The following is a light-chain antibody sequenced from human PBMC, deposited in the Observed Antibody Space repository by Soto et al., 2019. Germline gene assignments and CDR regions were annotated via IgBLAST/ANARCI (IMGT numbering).Light chain of an antibody. J-gene: IGKJ4*01. CDR3: QQSYNTLT. V-gene: IGKV1-39*01. CDR1: HNIETF. CDR2: SAS. Sequence: DIQMTQSPSSLSASVGDRVTITCRARHNIETFLNWYQHTPGKAPKLLIYSASTLQSGVPPRFSGSGSRTDFTLTISSLQPEDIATYYCQQSYNTLTFGGGPKVEIK.